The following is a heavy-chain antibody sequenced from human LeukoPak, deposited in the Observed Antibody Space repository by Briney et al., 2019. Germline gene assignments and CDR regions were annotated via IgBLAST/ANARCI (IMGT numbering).Heavy chain of an antibody. CDR2: MNPNSGNT. V-gene: IGHV1-8*02. D-gene: IGHD6-19*01. J-gene: IGHJ4*02. CDR1: GGTFSSYA. CDR3: ARVQWLAPQYYFDY. Sequence: ASVKVSCKASGGTFSSYAINWVRQATGQGLEWMGWMNPNSGNTGYAQKFQGRVTMTRNTSISTAYMELSSLRSGDTAVYYCARVQWLAPQYYFDYWGQGTLVTVSS.